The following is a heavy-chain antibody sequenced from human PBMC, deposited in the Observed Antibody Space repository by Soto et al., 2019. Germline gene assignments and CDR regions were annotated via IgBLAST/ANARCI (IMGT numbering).Heavy chain of an antibody. CDR1: GFTFSSYW. CDR2: INSDGSST. Sequence: GGSLRLSCAASGFTFSSYWMHWVRQAPGKGLVWVSRINSDGSSTSYADSVKGRFTISRDNAKNTLYLQMNSLRAEDTAVYYCAKMGGGLREQQLFDYWGQGTLVTVSS. V-gene: IGHV3-74*01. D-gene: IGHD6-13*01. J-gene: IGHJ4*02. CDR3: AKMGGGLREQQLFDY.